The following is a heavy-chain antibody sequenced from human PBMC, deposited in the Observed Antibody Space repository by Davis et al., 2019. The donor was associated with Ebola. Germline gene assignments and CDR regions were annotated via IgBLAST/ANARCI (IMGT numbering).Heavy chain of an antibody. CDR3: ATLGSDYEVLDY. CDR1: GFTFSRYW. Sequence: GGSLRLSCAASGFTFSRYWMSWVRQAPGKGLEWVASIRQDGSEKHYVDSVTGRFAISRDNARNSLFLQMTSLRAEDTALYYCATLGSDYEVLDYWGQGTLVTVSS. D-gene: IGHD4-17*01. V-gene: IGHV3-7*01. J-gene: IGHJ4*02. CDR2: IRQDGSEK.